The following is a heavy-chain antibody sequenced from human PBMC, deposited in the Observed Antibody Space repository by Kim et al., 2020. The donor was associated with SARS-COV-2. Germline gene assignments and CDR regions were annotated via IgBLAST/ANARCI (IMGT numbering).Heavy chain of an antibody. V-gene: IGHV4-59*08. Sequence: SETLSLTCTVSGGSFSFYYWSWLRQPPGKGLEWLGYFFNNGSTKYNPSVRTGSTDYNPSLRSRVAISADTSKNQFSLKLTSVTAADTAVYYCARSHDSSGYYDAFFDSWGQGTLVTVST. D-gene: IGHD3-22*01. CDR2: FFNNGSTKYNPSVRTGST. J-gene: IGHJ4*02. CDR3: ARSHDSSGYYDAFFDS. CDR1: GGSFSFYY.